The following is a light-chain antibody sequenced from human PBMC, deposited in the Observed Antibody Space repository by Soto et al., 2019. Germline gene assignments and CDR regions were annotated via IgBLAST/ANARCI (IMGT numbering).Light chain of an antibody. CDR1: QTISSW. CDR2: KAS. Sequence: DIQMTQSPSTLSGSVGDRVTITCRASQTISSWLAWYQQKPGKAPKLLIYKASTLKSGVPSRFSGSGSGTEFTLTISSLQPDDFATYYCQQGYSTPWTFGQGTRLEIK. CDR3: QQGYSTPWT. J-gene: IGKJ5*01. V-gene: IGKV1-5*03.